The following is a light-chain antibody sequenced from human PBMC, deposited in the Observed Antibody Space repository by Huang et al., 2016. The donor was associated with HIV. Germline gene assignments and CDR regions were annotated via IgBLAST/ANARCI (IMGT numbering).Light chain of an antibody. CDR1: QSVNSY. Sequence: ETVLTQSPATLSLSPGERATLSCRASQSVNSYLAWYQQKPGQTPRLLIYDGSNRATGIPARFSCSGSGTDFTLTISSLEPEDFAVYYCQQRKYWPPITFGQGTRLEIK. J-gene: IGKJ5*01. CDR3: QQRKYWPPIT. V-gene: IGKV3-11*01. CDR2: DGS.